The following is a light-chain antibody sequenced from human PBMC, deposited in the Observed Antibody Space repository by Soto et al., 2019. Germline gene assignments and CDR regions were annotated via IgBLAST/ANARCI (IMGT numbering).Light chain of an antibody. V-gene: IGLV1-36*01. J-gene: IGLJ2*01. CDR3: AAWDDSLNGPV. CDR2: YDD. Sequence: QSVLTQPPSVSDAPRQRVTISCSGSSSNIGNNAVNWYQQLPGKAPKLLIYYDDLLPSGVSDRFSGSKSGTSASLAISGLQSEDEADYYCAAWDDSLNGPVFGEGTKLTVL. CDR1: SSNIGNNA.